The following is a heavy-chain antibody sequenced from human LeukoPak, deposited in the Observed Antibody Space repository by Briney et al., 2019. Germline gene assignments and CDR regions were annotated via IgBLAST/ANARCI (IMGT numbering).Heavy chain of an antibody. Sequence: GGSLRLSCAASGFTFSNYAMHWVRQAPVKGLEWVALISYDGSVEKNAASVKGRFTISRDNSKNTLYLQMNSLRTEDTAVYYCARALGSSWDSSLDSWGQGTLVPVSS. V-gene: IGHV3-30*04. D-gene: IGHD6-13*01. CDR2: ISYDGSVE. J-gene: IGHJ4*02. CDR3: ARALGSSWDSSLDS. CDR1: GFTFSNYA.